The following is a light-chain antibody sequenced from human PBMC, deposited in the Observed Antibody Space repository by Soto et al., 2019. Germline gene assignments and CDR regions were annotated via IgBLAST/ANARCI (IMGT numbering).Light chain of an antibody. CDR3: QQSYSSPPVT. J-gene: IGKJ4*01. CDR1: QSISNY. V-gene: IGKV1-39*01. Sequence: DIQMTQSPSFLSASVGDRVTITCRASQSISNYLNWYQQEPGKAPKLLIYAASSLQSGVPSRFSGSGSGTDFTLTISSLQPEDFATYDCQQSYSSPPVTFGGGTKVEIK. CDR2: AAS.